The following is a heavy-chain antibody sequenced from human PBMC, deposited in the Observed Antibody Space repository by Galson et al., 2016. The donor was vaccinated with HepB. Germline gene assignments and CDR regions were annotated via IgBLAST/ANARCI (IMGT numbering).Heavy chain of an antibody. CDR3: ARGYYDSSDSQRSNWFDP. D-gene: IGHD3-22*01. CDR1: GFTFSSHG. Sequence: SLRLSCAVSGFTFSSHGMHWVRQVTGKGLEWVSSIDPTGDTFYPVSVKGRFTVSRENANNSLSLQMNSLRAGDTAVYYCARGYYDSSDSQRSNWFDPWGQGTLVSVSS. J-gene: IGHJ5*02. CDR2: IDPTGDT. V-gene: IGHV3-13*01.